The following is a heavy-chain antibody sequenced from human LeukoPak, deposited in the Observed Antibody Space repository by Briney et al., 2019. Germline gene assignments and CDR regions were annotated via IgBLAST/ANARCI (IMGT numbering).Heavy chain of an antibody. CDR3: AKDXXWELLIPVDY. CDR1: GFTFSSYA. CDR2: ISGSGGST. Sequence: GGSLRLSCAASGFTFSSYAMSWVRQAPGKGLEWVSAISGSGGSTYYADSVKGRFTISRDNSKNTLYLQMNSLRAEDTAVYYCAKDXXWELLIPVDYWGQGTLVTVS. D-gene: IGHD1-26*01. V-gene: IGHV3-23*01. J-gene: IGHJ4*02.